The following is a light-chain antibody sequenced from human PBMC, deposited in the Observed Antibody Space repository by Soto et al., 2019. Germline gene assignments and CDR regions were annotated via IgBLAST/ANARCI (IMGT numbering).Light chain of an antibody. V-gene: IGLV1-40*01. CDR2: GNY. J-gene: IGLJ2*01. Sequence: QAVVTQPPSVSGAPGLRVTISCTGSSSNIGAGYDVHWYQHFPGSAPILLIYGNYNRPSGVPDRFSGSKSGTSAALAITGLQPEDDAHYYCQSYDDTLGGAFGGGTKLTVL. CDR3: QSYDDTLGGA. CDR1: SSNIGAGYD.